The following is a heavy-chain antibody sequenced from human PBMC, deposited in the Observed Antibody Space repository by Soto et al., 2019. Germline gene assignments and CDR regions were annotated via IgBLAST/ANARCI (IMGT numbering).Heavy chain of an antibody. D-gene: IGHD2-15*01. V-gene: IGHV4-30-4*01. J-gene: IGHJ5*01. CDR3: ARGRYCLPGRCFPNWCDS. CDR1: GDSISSVDYF. Sequence: SETLSLTCSVSGDSISSVDYFWAWIRQPPGQALEYIGYIYKSATTYYNPSFESRVAISLDTSKSQFSLNVTSVTAADTAVYFCARGRYCLPGRCFPNWCDSWGQGTLVTVSS. CDR2: IYKSATT.